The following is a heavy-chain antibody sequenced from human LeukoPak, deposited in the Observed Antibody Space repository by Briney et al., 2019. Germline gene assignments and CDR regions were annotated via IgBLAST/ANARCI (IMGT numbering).Heavy chain of an antibody. V-gene: IGHV4-34*01. J-gene: IGHJ3*02. Sequence: SETLSLTCAVYGGSFSGYYWSWIRQPPGKGLEWIGEINHSGSTNYNPSLKSRVTISVDTSKNQFSLKLSSVTAADTAVYYCALIGTMTMDAFDIWGQGTMVTVSS. CDR2: INHSGST. CDR3: ALIGTMTMDAFDI. D-gene: IGHD3-10*01. CDR1: GGSFSGYY.